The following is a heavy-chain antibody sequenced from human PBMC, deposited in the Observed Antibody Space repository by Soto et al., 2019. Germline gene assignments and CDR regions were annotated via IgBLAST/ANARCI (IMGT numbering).Heavy chain of an antibody. D-gene: IGHD6-13*01. Sequence: GSFSGYYWSWIRQPPGKGLEWIGEINHSGSTNYNPSLKSRVTIXXDXSKNQFSLKLSSVXXXXXAVYYCASSSWYKLYFDYWGQGTLVTVSS. CDR1: GSFSGYY. CDR3: ASSSWYKLYFDY. CDR2: INHSGST. J-gene: IGHJ4*02. V-gene: IGHV4-34*01.